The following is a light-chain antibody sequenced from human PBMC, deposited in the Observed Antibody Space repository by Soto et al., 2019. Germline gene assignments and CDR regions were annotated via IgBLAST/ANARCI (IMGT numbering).Light chain of an antibody. J-gene: IGKJ5*01. CDR1: QSVSTTF. V-gene: IGKV3-20*01. CDR2: GAS. Sequence: EIVLTQSPGTLSLSPGERATLSCRASQSVSTTFLVWYQQKPGQAPRLLIYGASSRATGIPDRFNGSGSGTDFTLTISRLEPEDFAVYYCQQYGSSPLITFGQGTRLEIK. CDR3: QQYGSSPLIT.